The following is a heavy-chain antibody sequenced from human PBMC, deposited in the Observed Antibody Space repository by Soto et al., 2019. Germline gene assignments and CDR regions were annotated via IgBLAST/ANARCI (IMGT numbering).Heavy chain of an antibody. CDR2: VYHSGSI. V-gene: IGHV4-4*02. CDR3: ARGPIGVSGYDYSGYAFDI. J-gene: IGHJ3*02. CDR1: RGSISSSNW. D-gene: IGHD5-12*01. Sequence: SETLSLICAVSRGSISSSNWWSWVRQPPGKGLEWIGEVYHSGSINYNPSFSSRVSMSVDKSKNQFSLNLNSVTAADTAVYYCARGPIGVSGYDYSGYAFDIWGQGTLVTVSS.